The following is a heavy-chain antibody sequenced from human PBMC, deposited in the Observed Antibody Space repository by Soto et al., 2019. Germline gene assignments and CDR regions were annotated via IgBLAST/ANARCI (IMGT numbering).Heavy chain of an antibody. D-gene: IGHD6-19*01. V-gene: IGHV1-18*01. CDR2: ISPYSGET. J-gene: IGHJ4*02. Sequence: QVQLVQSGPEVKKPAASVQVSCKASGYPFTSYGIVWVRQAPGQGLEWMGWISPYSGETRYTEKFQDRLTLTTDTSTQTAYMDLRNLTSDDTAVYFCARGPVAGSDFWGQGTVVTVSS. CDR1: GYPFTSYG. CDR3: ARGPVAGSDF.